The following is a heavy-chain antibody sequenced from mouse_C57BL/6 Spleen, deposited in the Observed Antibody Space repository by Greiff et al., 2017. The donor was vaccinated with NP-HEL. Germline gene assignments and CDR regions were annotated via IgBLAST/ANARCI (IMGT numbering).Heavy chain of an antibody. J-gene: IGHJ4*01. D-gene: IGHD2-4*01. CDR1: GFTFTDYY. CDR3: ARSLPYDYDEGGPMDY. Sequence: DVHLVESGGGLVQPGGSLSLSCAASGFTFTDYYMSWVRQPPGKALEWLGFIRNKANGYTTEYSASVKGRFTISRDNSQSILYLQMNALRAEDSATYYCARSLPYDYDEGGPMDYWGQGTSVTVSS. CDR2: IRNKANGYTT. V-gene: IGHV7-3*01.